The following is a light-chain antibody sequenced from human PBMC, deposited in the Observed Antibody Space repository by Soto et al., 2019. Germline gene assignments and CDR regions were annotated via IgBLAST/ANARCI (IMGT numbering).Light chain of an antibody. CDR3: SSYTSSSTYV. Sequence: QSVLTQPASVSGSPGQSITISCTGTSSDVGGYNYVSWYQQHPGKAPKLMIYEVSNRPSGVSNRFSGSKSGNTASLTISGLKAEDEADNYCSSYTSSSTYVFGTGTKVTVL. CDR1: SSDVGGYNY. CDR2: EVS. V-gene: IGLV2-14*01. J-gene: IGLJ1*01.